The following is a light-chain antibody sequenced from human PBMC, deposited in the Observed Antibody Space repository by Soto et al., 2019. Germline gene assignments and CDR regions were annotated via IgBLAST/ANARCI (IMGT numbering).Light chain of an antibody. J-gene: IGKJ1*01. CDR3: ENYNSASCT. CDR1: QGISNY. Sequence: DIQMTQSPSSLSASVGDRVTITCWASQGISNYLAWYQQKPGKVPTLVIYAASTLQSGATPRFSGSRSGADITLTISSLKTEDVATYYGENYNSASCTCSQGTKVLIK. CDR2: AAS. V-gene: IGKV1-27*01.